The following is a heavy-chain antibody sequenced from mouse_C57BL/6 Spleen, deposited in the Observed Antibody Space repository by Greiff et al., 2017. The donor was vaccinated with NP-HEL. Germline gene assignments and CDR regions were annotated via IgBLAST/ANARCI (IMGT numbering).Heavy chain of an antibody. CDR1: GFTFSSYG. Sequence: EVQGVESGGDLVKPGGSLKLSCAASGFTFSSYGMSWVRQTPDKRLEWVATISSGGSYTYYPDSVKGRFTISRDNAKNTLYLQMSSLKSEDTAMYYCARQGALYYFDYWGQGTTLTVSS. J-gene: IGHJ2*01. V-gene: IGHV5-6*01. CDR3: ARQGALYYFDY. CDR2: ISSGGSYT.